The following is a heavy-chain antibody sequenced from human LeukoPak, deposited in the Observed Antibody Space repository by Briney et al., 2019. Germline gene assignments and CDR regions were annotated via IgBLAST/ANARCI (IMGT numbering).Heavy chain of an antibody. CDR3: AREEGSGINPGAYYFDY. CDR2: IYTSGST. D-gene: IGHD1-26*01. CDR1: GGSISSGSYY. V-gene: IGHV4-61*02. J-gene: IGHJ4*02. Sequence: SETLSLTCTVSGGSISSGSYYWSWIRQPAGKGLEWIGRIYTSGSTNYNPSLKSRVTISVDTSKNQFSLKLSSVTAADTAVYYCAREEGSGINPGAYYFDYWGQGTLVTVSS.